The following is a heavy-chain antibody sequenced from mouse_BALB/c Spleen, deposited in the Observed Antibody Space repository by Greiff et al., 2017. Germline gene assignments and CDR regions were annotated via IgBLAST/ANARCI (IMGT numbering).Heavy chain of an antibody. CDR1: GFNIKDTY. CDR2: IDPANGNT. D-gene: IGHD1-1*01. V-gene: IGHV14-3*02. J-gene: IGHJ2*01. Sequence: EVQLQQSGAELVKPGASVKLSCTASGFNIKDTYMHWVKQRPEQGLEWIGRIDPANGNTKYDPKFQGKATITADTSSNTTYLQLSSLTSEDTAVYYCAAVVATGFDYWGQGTTLTVSS. CDR3: AAVVATGFDY.